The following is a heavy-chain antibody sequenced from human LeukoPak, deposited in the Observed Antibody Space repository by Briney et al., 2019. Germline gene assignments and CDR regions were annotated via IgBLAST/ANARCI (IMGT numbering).Heavy chain of an antibody. CDR2: IYYSGNT. J-gene: IGHJ4*02. CDR1: GGSISSGGYY. D-gene: IGHD3-16*02. CDR3: ARERHDYVWGSYRYGGYFDY. V-gene: IGHV4-31*03. Sequence: PSETLSLTCTVSGGSISSGGYYWSWIRQHPGKGLEWIGYIYYSGNTYYNPSLKSRITISVDTSKNQFSLKLSSVTAADTAVYYCARERHDYVWGSYRYGGYFDYWGQGTLVTVSS.